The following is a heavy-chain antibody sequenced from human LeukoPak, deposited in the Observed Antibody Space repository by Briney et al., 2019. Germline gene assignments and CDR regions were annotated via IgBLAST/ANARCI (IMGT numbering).Heavy chain of an antibody. D-gene: IGHD5-18*01. J-gene: IGHJ4*02. CDR1: GFTFSSYD. Sequence: GGSLRLSCAASGFTFSSYDMHWVRQATGKGLEWVSAIGTAGDTYYPGSVKGRFTISRENAKNSLYLQMNSLRAEDTAVYYCARAPGYSYGHFDYWGQRTLVTVSS. V-gene: IGHV3-13*01. CDR3: ARAPGYSYGHFDY. CDR2: IGTAGDT.